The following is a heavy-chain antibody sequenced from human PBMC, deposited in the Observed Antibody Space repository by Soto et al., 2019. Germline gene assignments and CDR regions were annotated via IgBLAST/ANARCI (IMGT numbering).Heavy chain of an antibody. J-gene: IGHJ6*02. CDR3: ARDQGYCSGGSCHRGYYYYGMDV. V-gene: IGHV1-69*13. CDR1: GGTFSSYA. CDR2: IIPIFGTA. D-gene: IGHD2-15*01. Sequence: SVKVSCKASGGTFSSYAISWVRQAPGQGLEWMGGIIPIFGTANYAQKFQGRVTITADESTSTAYMELSSLRSEDTAVYYCARDQGYCSGGSCHRGYYYYGMDVWGQGTTVTV.